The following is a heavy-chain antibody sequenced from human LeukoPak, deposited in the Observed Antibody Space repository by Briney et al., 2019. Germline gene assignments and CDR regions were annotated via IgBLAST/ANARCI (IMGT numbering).Heavy chain of an antibody. V-gene: IGHV3-7*01. CDR3: ARGMSSGYDFDY. Sequence: GGSVRLSCAASGFTFSSYWMTWVRQAPGKGLEWVANIKQDGSEKYYVDSVKGRFTISRDNAKNSLYLQMNSLRAEDTAVYYCARGMSSGYDFDYWGQGTLVTVSS. CDR1: GFTFSSYW. CDR2: IKQDGSEK. D-gene: IGHD5-12*01. J-gene: IGHJ4*02.